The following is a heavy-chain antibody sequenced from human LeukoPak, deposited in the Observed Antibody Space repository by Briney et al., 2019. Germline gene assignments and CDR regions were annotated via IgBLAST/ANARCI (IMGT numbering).Heavy chain of an antibody. CDR2: INHSGST. V-gene: IGHV4-34*01. CDR3: ARRGPPRTLLRGVKSGWFDP. CDR1: GGSFSGDY. Sequence: SETLSLTCAVYGGSFSGDYWNWIRQPPGKGLEWIGEINHSGSTNYNPSLKSRVTISVDTSKSQFSLRLSSVTAADTAVYYCARRGPPRTLLRGVKSGWFDPWGQGTLVTVSS. D-gene: IGHD3-10*01. J-gene: IGHJ5*02.